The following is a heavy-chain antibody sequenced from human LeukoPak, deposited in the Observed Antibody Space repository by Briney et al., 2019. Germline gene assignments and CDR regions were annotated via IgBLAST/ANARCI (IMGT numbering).Heavy chain of an antibody. CDR1: GFTFSIYS. Sequence: PGGSLRLSCAASGFTFSIYSMNWVRQAPGKGLEWVSFISSSSTYIYYADSVRGRFTISRDNAKNSLYLQMNSLRAEDTAVYYCARKDYGGNAFSYWGQGTLVTVSS. V-gene: IGHV3-21*01. CDR3: ARKDYGGNAFSY. D-gene: IGHD4-23*01. CDR2: ISSSSTYI. J-gene: IGHJ4*02.